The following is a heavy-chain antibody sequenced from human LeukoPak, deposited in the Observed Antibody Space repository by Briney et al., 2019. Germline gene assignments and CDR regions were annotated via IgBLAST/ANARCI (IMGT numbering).Heavy chain of an antibody. D-gene: IGHD5-18*01. Sequence: PSETLSLTCTVSGGSISSGSYYWSWIRQPAGKGLERIGRIYTSGSTNYNPSLKSRVTISVDTSKNQFSLKLSSVTAADTAVYYCARDRYSYGLGDAFDIWGQGTMVTVSS. V-gene: IGHV4-61*02. CDR2: IYTSGST. CDR3: ARDRYSYGLGDAFDI. J-gene: IGHJ3*02. CDR1: GGSISSGSYY.